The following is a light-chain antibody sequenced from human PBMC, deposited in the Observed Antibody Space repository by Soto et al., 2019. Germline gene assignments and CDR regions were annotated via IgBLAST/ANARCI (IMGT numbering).Light chain of an antibody. Sequence: DIQMTQSPSTLSASVGDRVTITCRASQSISSWLAWYQQKPGKAPKRLIYDASNLESGVPSRFSGSGSGTEFTLTISSLQPDDFATYYCQQYNSYSWTFGQGTNVEIK. CDR3: QQYNSYSWT. CDR1: QSISSW. CDR2: DAS. J-gene: IGKJ1*01. V-gene: IGKV1-5*01.